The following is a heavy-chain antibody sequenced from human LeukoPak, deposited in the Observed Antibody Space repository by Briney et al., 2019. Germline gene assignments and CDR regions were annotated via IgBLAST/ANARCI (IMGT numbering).Heavy chain of an antibody. V-gene: IGHV1-46*01. D-gene: IGHD1-26*01. CDR3: AREQVIVGATGTFDY. J-gene: IGHJ4*02. CDR2: INPSGGST. CDR1: GYTFTSYY. Sequence: ASVKVSCKASGYTFTSYYMHWVRQAPGQGLEWMGIINPSGGSTSYAQKFQGRVTMTRDTSTSTVYMELSSLRSEDTAVYYCAREQVIVGATGTFDYWGRGTLVTVSS.